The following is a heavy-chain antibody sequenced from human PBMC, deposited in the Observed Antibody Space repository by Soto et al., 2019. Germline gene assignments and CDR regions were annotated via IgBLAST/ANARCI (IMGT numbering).Heavy chain of an antibody. D-gene: IGHD2-15*01. Sequence: PRPSVKVSCKASGYSFKDHYMHWLRQSPGRGLELVGIINPSGEHTNYAQQFRGRVAMTRDTSTSTAYMELRSLRSEDTAVYFCARISCKGGSCYFDFDHWGQGTLVTVSS. J-gene: IGHJ4*02. V-gene: IGHV1-46*02. CDR3: ARISCKGGSCYFDFDH. CDR1: GYSFKDHY. CDR2: INPSGEHT.